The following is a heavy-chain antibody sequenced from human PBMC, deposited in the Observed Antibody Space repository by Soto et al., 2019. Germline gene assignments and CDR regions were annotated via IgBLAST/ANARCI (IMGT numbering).Heavy chain of an antibody. V-gene: IGHV4-30-4*08. CDR1: GGSMTSGDQY. Sequence: SETLSLTCTVTGGSMTSGDQYWTWIRHRPGEGLEWFGYINHRGSLYYNPSLKSRVSMSVDTSKNQFSLKLSSVTAADTAVYYCARGAFIAAAVLSWFDPWGKGTLVTVS. CDR2: INHRGSL. D-gene: IGHD6-13*01. J-gene: IGHJ5*02. CDR3: ARGAFIAAAVLSWFDP.